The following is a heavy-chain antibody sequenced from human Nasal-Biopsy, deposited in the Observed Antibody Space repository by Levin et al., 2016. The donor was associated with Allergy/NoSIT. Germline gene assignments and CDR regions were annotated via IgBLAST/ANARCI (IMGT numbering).Heavy chain of an antibody. V-gene: IGHV4-30-2*01. Sequence: SETLSLTCTVSNDHVSRGGFSWSWVRQPPGQGLEWIGYVYHTGTTHYSPSLRGRLALSVDVSNNRISLRLTAVTAADTAVYYCARGGDYGASYGLDVWGQGTTVIVSS. CDR1: NDHVSRGGFS. CDR2: VYHTGTT. CDR3: ARGGDYGASYGLDV. J-gene: IGHJ6*02. D-gene: IGHD4-17*01.